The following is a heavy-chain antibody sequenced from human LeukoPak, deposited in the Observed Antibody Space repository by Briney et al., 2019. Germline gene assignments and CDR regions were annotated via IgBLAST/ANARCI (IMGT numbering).Heavy chain of an antibody. V-gene: IGHV3-64*01. J-gene: IGHJ2*01. CDR3: ARSYPYSSSWYPHWYFDL. D-gene: IGHD6-13*01. Sequence: GGSLRLSCAASGFTFSSYAMHWVRQAPGKGLEYVSAISSNGGNTYYANSVKGRFTISRDNSKNTLYLQMGSLRAEDMAVYYCARSYPYSSSWYPHWYFDLWGRGTLVTVSS. CDR1: GFTFSSYA. CDR2: ISSNGGNT.